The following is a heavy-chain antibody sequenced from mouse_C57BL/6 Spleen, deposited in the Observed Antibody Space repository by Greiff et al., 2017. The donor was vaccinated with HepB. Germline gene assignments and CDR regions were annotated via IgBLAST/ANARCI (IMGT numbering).Heavy chain of an antibody. CDR2: IYPSDSET. J-gene: IGHJ3*01. V-gene: IGHV1-61*01. CDR3: ARSPGGSFAY. Sequence: QVQLQQPGAELVRPGSSVKLSCKASGYTFTSYWMDWVKQRPGQGLEWIGNIYPSDSETHYNQKFKDKATLTVDKSSSTAYMQLSSLTSEDSAVYYCARSPGGSFAYWGQVTLVTVSA. CDR1: GYTFTSYW.